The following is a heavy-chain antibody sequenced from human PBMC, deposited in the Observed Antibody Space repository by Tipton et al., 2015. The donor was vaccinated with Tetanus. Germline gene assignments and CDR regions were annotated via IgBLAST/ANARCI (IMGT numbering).Heavy chain of an antibody. CDR1: GYTFTGYY. V-gene: IGHV1-2*02. CDR3: ARDYARARVTKSSAYYYYGMDV. J-gene: IGHJ6*02. Sequence: QLVQSGAEVKKPGASVKVSCKASGYTFTGYYIHWVQQAPGQGLEWMGWINPNSGGTNYAQKFQGRVTMTRDPSISTAYMELGSLRSDDTAVYYCARDYARARVTKSSAYYYYGMDVWGQGTTVAVSS. D-gene: IGHD4-17*01. CDR2: INPNSGGT.